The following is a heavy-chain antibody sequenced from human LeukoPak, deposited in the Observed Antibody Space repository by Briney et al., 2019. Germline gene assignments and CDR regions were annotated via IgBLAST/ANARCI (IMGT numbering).Heavy chain of an antibody. CDR1: GYTFTSYY. CDR3: ARDSLYGVVDY. Sequence: ASVKVSCKASGYTFTSYYMHWVRQAPGQGLEWVGIINPSGGSTSYAQKFQGRVTMTRDTSTSTVYMYLSSLRSEDTAVYYCARDSLYGVVDYWGQGTLVTVSS. V-gene: IGHV1-46*01. D-gene: IGHD4-17*01. CDR2: INPSGGST. J-gene: IGHJ4*02.